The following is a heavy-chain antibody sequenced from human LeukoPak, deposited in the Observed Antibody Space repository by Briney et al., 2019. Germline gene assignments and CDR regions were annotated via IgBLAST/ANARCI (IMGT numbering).Heavy chain of an antibody. Sequence: PSETLSLTCAVYGGSFSGYYWSWIRHPPGEGLEWIGEINHSGSTNYNPSLTSRVTISVDTSKYQFSLKLSSVTAADTAVYYCARGGIAARVFYPYYYYMDVWGKGTTVTVSS. V-gene: IGHV4-34*01. D-gene: IGHD6-6*01. CDR2: INHSGST. CDR3: ARGGIAARVFYPYYYYMDV. CDR1: GGSFSGYY. J-gene: IGHJ6*03.